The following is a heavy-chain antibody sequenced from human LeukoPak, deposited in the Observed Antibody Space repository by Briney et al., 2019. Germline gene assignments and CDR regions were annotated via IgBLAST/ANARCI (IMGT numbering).Heavy chain of an antibody. J-gene: IGHJ2*01. Sequence: ASVKVSCKASGYTFTSYDINWVRQATGQGLEWMGWMNPNSGNTGYAQKFQGRVTITRNTSISTAYMELSRLRSDDTAVYYCARVGSAAAGTYRYFDLWGRGTLVTVSS. D-gene: IGHD6-13*01. CDR2: MNPNSGNT. CDR3: ARVGSAAAGTYRYFDL. CDR1: GYTFTSYD. V-gene: IGHV1-8*03.